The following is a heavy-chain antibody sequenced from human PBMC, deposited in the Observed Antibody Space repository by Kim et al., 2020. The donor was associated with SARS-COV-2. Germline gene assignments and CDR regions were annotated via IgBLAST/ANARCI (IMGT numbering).Heavy chain of an antibody. J-gene: IGHJ1*01. CDR1: GFTFSTYA. CDR2: VSAEGGPT. Sequence: GGSLRLSCAASGFTFSTYAMSWVRQAPGKGLEWISFVSAEGGPTYYTDSVKARFTISRDNSKNTLYLQMNIPRAQDTPIYYFAKTSSTFKFPTWGHGTLFTASS. V-gene: IGHV3-23*01. D-gene: IGHD2-21*01. CDR3: AKTSSTFKFPT.